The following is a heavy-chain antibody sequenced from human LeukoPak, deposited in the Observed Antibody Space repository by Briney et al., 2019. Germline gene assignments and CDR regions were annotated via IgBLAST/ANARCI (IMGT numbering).Heavy chain of an antibody. Sequence: GGSLRLSCAASGFTFSSYSMNWVRQAPGKGLEWVSSISSSSSYIFYADSVKGRFTIFRDNAKNSLDLQMNSLRAEDTAVYYCARGYCSGGSCYLNAFDIWGQGTMVTVSS. CDR3: ARGYCSGGSCYLNAFDI. CDR1: GFTFSSYS. D-gene: IGHD2-15*01. CDR2: ISSSSSYI. V-gene: IGHV3-21*01. J-gene: IGHJ3*02.